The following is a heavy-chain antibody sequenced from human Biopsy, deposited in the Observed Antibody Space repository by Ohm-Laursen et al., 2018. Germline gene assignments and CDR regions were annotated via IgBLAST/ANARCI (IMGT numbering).Heavy chain of an antibody. CDR1: GGPFSSYF. Sequence: SDTLSLTCAVSGGPFSSYFWTWIGQAPGKGLEWIGEFDLTGGTNYTPSLKSRVNISQDRSKNQFSLRLDSGTAADTAVYYCARSVDITVVRGYYFDFWGQGTLVTVSS. D-gene: IGHD3-10*01. CDR3: ARSVDITVVRGYYFDF. V-gene: IGHV4-34*01. J-gene: IGHJ4*02. CDR2: FDLTGGT.